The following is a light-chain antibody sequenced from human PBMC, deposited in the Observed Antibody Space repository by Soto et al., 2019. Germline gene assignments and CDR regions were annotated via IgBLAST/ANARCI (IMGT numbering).Light chain of an antibody. V-gene: IGKV1-5*03. CDR3: QQYNTFWT. Sequence: DIQMSQAPATLSASVGDRDTITCRASQNIYTWLAWYQQKPGKAPKLLIYEASSLETGVPSRFSGSGSGTEFTLTISSLQPDDFATYYCQQYNTFWTFGQGTNVGIK. CDR1: QNIYTW. J-gene: IGKJ1*01. CDR2: EAS.